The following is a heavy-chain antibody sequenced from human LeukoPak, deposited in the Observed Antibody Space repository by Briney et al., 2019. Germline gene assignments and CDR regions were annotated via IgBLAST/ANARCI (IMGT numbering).Heavy chain of an antibody. CDR2: ISHDGSNT. J-gene: IGHJ3*02. D-gene: IGHD4-11*01. V-gene: IGHV3-30-3*01. Sequence: GSSLRLSCAASGFTFSNHAMHWVRQAPGKGLKWVAVISHDGSNTYYGDSVKGRFTISRDNSKNTLDLQMNSLRAEDTAVYYCARETVTNHDAFDIWGQGAMVTVSS. CDR1: GFTFSNHA. CDR3: ARETVTNHDAFDI.